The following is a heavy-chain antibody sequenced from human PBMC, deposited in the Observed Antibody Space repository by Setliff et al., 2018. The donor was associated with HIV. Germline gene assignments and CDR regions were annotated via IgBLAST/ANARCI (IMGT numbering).Heavy chain of an antibody. CDR1: GFTFSSYA. J-gene: IGHJ4*02. Sequence: PGGSLRLSCAASGFTFSSYAMSWVRQAPGKGLEWISYISLDTRPIYYADSVRGRFTVSRDNAGASLFLQMNSLRAEDTAIYYCVRDTTSGWMLTSWGQGTLVTVSS. D-gene: IGHD6-25*01. CDR3: VRDTTSGWMLTS. V-gene: IGHV3-48*04. CDR2: ISLDTRPI.